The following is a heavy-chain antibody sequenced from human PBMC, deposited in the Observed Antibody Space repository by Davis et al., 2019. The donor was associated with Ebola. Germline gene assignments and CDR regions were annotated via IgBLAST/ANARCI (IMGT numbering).Heavy chain of an antibody. CDR1: GGTFSSYA. Sequence: SVKVSCKASGGTFSSYAISWVRQAPGQGLEWMGRIIPILGIANYAQKFQGRVTITADKSTSTAYMELSSLRSEDTAVYYCARGGIVVVPAAIIDYYYYYGMDVWGQGTTVTVSS. D-gene: IGHD2-2*01. CDR2: IIPILGIA. V-gene: IGHV1-69*04. CDR3: ARGGIVVVPAAIIDYYYYYGMDV. J-gene: IGHJ6*02.